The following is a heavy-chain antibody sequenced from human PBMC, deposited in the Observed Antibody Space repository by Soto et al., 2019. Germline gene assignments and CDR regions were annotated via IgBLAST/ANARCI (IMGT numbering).Heavy chain of an antibody. D-gene: IGHD3-10*01. CDR3: IGEGWGVRCFDD. Sequence: VQLVQSGDEVKKPGASVKLSCQASGYTFTDYFIHWVRQAPGQGLEWMGLTNLAGTTTTYAQRLPDRLTISSDSSPCTVYMDLSSLTSEDSGIYYCIGEGWGVRCFDDWGEGTLVSVSS. CDR2: TNLAGTTT. V-gene: IGHV1-46*04. J-gene: IGHJ4*02. CDR1: GYTFTDYF.